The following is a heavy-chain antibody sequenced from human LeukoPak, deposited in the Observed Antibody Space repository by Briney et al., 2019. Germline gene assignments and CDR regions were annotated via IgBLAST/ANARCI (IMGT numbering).Heavy chain of an antibody. CDR1: GFTFSDYY. V-gene: IGHV3-11*01. CDR2: ISSSGSTI. CDR3: ARLVDYYGSGSLYYFDY. D-gene: IGHD3-10*01. Sequence: PGGSLRLSCAASGFTFSDYYMSWIRQAPGKGLEWVSYISSSGSTIYYADSMKGRFTISRNNAKNSLYLQMNSLRAEDTAVYYCARLVDYYGSGSLYYFDYWGQGTLVTVSS. J-gene: IGHJ4*02.